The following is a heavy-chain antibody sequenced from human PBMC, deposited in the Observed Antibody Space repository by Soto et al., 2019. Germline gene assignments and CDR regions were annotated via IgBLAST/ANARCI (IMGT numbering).Heavy chain of an antibody. CDR2: MNPNSGNT. D-gene: IGHD3-9*01. J-gene: IGHJ6*03. CDR3: ARVSYDILTGYSQNYYYYMDV. V-gene: IGHV1-8*01. Sequence: ASVKVSCKASGYTFTSYDINWVRQATGQGLEWMGWMNPNSGNTGYAQKFQGRVTMTRNTSISTAYMELSSLRSEDTAVYYCARVSYDILTGYSQNYYYYMDVWGKGTTVTVSS. CDR1: GYTFTSYD.